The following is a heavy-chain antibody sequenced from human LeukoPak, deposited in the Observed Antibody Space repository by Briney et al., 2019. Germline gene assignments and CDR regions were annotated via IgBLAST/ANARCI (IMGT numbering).Heavy chain of an antibody. J-gene: IGHJ4*02. CDR1: GGSISSGSYY. V-gene: IGHV4-39*07. Sequence: SQTLSLTCTVSGGSISSGSYYWSWIRQPAGKGLEWIGSIFYSGSTYYNPSLKSRVTISVDTSKNQFSLNLSSVTAADTAVYYCARHPRTMVRGNPPYYFDYWGQGTLVTVSS. CDR2: IFYSGST. D-gene: IGHD3-10*01. CDR3: ARHPRTMVRGNPPYYFDY.